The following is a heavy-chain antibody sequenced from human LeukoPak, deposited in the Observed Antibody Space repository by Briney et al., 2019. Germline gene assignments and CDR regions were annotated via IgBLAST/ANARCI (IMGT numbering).Heavy chain of an antibody. CDR1: GGSISSSNW. V-gene: IGHV4-4*02. CDR2: IYHSGST. Sequence: SGTLSLTCAVSGGSISSSNWWSWGRQPPGKGLEWIGEIYHSGSTNYNPSLKSRVTISVDKSKNQFSLKLSSVTAADTAVYYCARTYCSSTSCLRDFDYWGQGTLVTVSS. D-gene: IGHD2-2*01. CDR3: ARTYCSSTSCLRDFDY. J-gene: IGHJ4*02.